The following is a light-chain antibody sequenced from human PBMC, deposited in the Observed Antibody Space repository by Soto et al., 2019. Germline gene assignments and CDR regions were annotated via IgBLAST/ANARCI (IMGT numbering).Light chain of an antibody. CDR1: SSDVGGYNY. CDR3: SSYTSSSTLGHVV. Sequence: QSALTQPASVSGSPGQSITISCTGTSSDVGGYNYVSWYQQHPGKAPNFMIYDVSNRPSGVSNRFSGSKSGNTASLTISGLQAEDEADYYCSSYTSSSTLGHVVFGGVTKVTVL. V-gene: IGLV2-14*01. J-gene: IGLJ2*01. CDR2: DVS.